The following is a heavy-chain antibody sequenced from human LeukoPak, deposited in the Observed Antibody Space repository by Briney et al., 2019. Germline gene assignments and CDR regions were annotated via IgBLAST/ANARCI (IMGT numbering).Heavy chain of an antibody. J-gene: IGHJ6*03. D-gene: IGHD3-16*01. CDR2: ISAYNGNT. CDR1: GYTFTSYG. CDR3: ARDVGGYYYYYMDV. V-gene: IGHV1-18*01. Sequence: GASVKVSCKASGYTFTSYGISWVRQAPGQGLEWMGWISAYNGNTNYAQKLQGRVTMTTDTSTSTAYMELRSLRSDDTAVYYGARDVGGYYYYYMDVWGKGTTVTVSS.